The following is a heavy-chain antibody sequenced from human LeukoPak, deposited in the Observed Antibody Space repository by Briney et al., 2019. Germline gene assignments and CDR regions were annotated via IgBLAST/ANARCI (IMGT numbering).Heavy chain of an antibody. V-gene: IGHV4-59*01. CDR1: CGSISSYY. Sequence: SETLSLTCTVSCGSISSYYWSWIRQPPGKGLEWIGYIYYSGSTNYNPSLKSRVTISVDTSKSQFSLKLSSVTAADTAVYYCARRGYCSSTSCYTFDYWGQGTLVTVSS. J-gene: IGHJ4*02. CDR3: ARRGYCSSTSCYTFDY. D-gene: IGHD2-2*02. CDR2: IYYSGST.